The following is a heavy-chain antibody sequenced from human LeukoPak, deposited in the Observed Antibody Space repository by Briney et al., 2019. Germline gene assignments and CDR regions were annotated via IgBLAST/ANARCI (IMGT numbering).Heavy chain of an antibody. Sequence: QPGGSLRLSCAASGFTFSSYAMSWVRQAPGKGLEWVSANSGSGGSTYYADSVKGRFTISRDNSKNTLYLQMNSLRAEDTAVYYCAKDRGFSYNWNDVCYFDYWGQGTLVTVSS. CDR1: GFTFSSYA. CDR2: NSGSGGST. CDR3: AKDRGFSYNWNDVCYFDY. D-gene: IGHD1-1*01. J-gene: IGHJ4*02. V-gene: IGHV3-23*01.